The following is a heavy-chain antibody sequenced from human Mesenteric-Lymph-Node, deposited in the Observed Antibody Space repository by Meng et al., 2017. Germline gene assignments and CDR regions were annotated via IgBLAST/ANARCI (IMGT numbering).Heavy chain of an antibody. Sequence: SETLTLTCSVSGACISSGYYWGWIRQPPGKVLEWIGEINHSSSTNYNPSLKSRVTISVDTSKNQSSLQLGSVTAADTAVYYCARDLGSSSSKFVHAFDIWGQGTMVTVSS. CDR2: INHSSST. V-gene: IGHV4-38-2*02. D-gene: IGHD6-13*01. CDR3: ARDLGSSSSKFVHAFDI. J-gene: IGHJ3*02. CDR1: GACISSGYY.